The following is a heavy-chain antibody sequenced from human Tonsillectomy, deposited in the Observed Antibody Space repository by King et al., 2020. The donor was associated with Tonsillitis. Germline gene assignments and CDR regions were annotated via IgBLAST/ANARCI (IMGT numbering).Heavy chain of an antibody. J-gene: IGHJ5*02. Sequence: QLVQSGAEVKKPGASVKVSCKGSDYTFSSFGITWVRLAPGQGLEWMGWISIYNGNTTYVQKFQGRVTMTTDTPTSTAYMELRSLRSDDTAVYYCAEVLGYCSSSSCYYWFDTWGQGTLVTVSS. CDR1: DYTFSSFG. CDR3: AEVLGYCSSSSCYYWFDT. V-gene: IGHV1-18*01. D-gene: IGHD2-2*01. CDR2: ISIYNGNT.